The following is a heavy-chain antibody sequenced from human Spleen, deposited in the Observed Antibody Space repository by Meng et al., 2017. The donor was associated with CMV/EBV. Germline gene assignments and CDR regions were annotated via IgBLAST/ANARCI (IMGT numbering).Heavy chain of an antibody. CDR3: ARGAKTPYNFWSGYYDY. CDR2: INPNSGGT. D-gene: IGHD3-3*01. J-gene: IGHJ4*02. Sequence: ASVKVSCKASGYTFSDYFMHWVRQAPGQGLEWMGWINPNSGGTNYAQKFQGRVTLTRDTSISTAYMELSRLRSDDTAVYYCARGAKTPYNFWSGYYDYWGQGMLVTVSS. CDR1: GYTFSDYF. V-gene: IGHV1-2*02.